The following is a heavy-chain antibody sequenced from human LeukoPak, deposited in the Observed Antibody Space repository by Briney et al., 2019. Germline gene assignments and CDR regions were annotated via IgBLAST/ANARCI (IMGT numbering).Heavy chain of an antibody. V-gene: IGHV3-30*01. D-gene: IGHD2-21*01. Sequence: PGGSLRLSCAASGFDFNSYALHWVRQAPGKGLESVAVISVNGRDKYYANSVKGRFSISRGNSKNTFSLQMNSLRVEDSASYYCATLDWCHKYLVACGSSEYWGQGTLVAVSS. J-gene: IGHJ4*02. CDR3: ATLDWCHKYLVACGSSEY. CDR1: GFDFNSYA. CDR2: ISVNGRDK.